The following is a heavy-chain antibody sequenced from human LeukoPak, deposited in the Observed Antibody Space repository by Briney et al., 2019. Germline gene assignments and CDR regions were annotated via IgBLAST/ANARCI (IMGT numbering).Heavy chain of an antibody. CDR3: AHRLGAPGYFDY. CDR2: IYWDDDK. J-gene: IGHJ4*02. V-gene: IGHV2-5*02. Sequence: SGPTLVKPTQTLTLTCTVSGFSLSTNGVGVGWIRQPPGKALEWLVLIYWDDDKRYSPSLKSRLTITKDISKNQVVLTMTNMDPVDTATYYCAHRLGAPGYFDYWGRGTLVTVSS. CDR1: GFSLSTNGVG. D-gene: IGHD3-10*01.